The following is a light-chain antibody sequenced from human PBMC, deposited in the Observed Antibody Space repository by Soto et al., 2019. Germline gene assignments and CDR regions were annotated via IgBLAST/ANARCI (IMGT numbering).Light chain of an antibody. CDR1: QSVLYSSNNKNY. J-gene: IGKJ3*01. CDR3: QQYYSAPPT. CDR2: WAS. Sequence: DIEMTQSPDSLAVSLGERATINCKSSQSVLYSSNNKNYLAWYQQKPGQPPKLLIYWASTREYGVPDRFSGSGSGTDFTLTISSLQTEDVAFYYCQQYYSAPPTFGPGTKVDI. V-gene: IGKV4-1*01.